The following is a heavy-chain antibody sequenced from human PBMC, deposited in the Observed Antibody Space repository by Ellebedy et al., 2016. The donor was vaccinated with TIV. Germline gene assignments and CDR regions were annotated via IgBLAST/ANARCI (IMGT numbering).Heavy chain of an antibody. CDR2: INPNSGGT. Sequence: ASVKVSXXASGYTFTGYYMHWVRQAPGQGLEWMGWINPNSGGTNYAQKFQGRVTITADESTSTAYMELSSLRSEDTAVYYCARDHLHVVVPAAKWGDWFDPWGQGTLVTVSS. D-gene: IGHD2-2*01. CDR1: GYTFTGYY. CDR3: ARDHLHVVVPAAKWGDWFDP. V-gene: IGHV1-2*02. J-gene: IGHJ5*02.